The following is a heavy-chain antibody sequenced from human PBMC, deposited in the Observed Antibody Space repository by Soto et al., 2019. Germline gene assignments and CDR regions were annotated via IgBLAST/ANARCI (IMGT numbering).Heavy chain of an antibody. V-gene: IGHV4-59*08. J-gene: IGHJ6*03. D-gene: IGHD3-3*01. CDR2: IYYSGST. CDR1: GGSISSYY. CDR3: ARQSGYYGNYYYYYMDV. Sequence: SETLSLTCTVSGGSISSYYWSWIRQPPGKGLEWIGYIYYSGSTNYNPSLKSRVTISVDTSKNQFSLKLSSVTAADTAVYYCARQSGYYGNYYYYYMDVWGQGTTVTVSS.